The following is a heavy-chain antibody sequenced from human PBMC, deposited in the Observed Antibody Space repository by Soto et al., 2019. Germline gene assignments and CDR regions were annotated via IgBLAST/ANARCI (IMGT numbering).Heavy chain of an antibody. J-gene: IGHJ6*03. CDR3: AHKSPPTLVRGGYMDV. D-gene: IGHD3-10*01. V-gene: IGHV2-26*01. CDR1: GFSLSNARMG. Sequence: PTLVNPTETLTLTCTVSGFSLSNARMGVSWIRQPPGKALEWLAHIFSNDEKSYSTSLKSRLTISKDTSKHQLVRTMTNMDXVXXXTYYCAHKSPPTLVRGGYMDVWSKGTTVTVSS. CDR2: IFSNDEK.